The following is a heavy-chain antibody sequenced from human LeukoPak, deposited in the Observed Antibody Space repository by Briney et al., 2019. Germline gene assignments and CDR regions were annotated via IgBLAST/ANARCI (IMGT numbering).Heavy chain of an antibody. CDR1: GWSFNDYY. CDR2: INARGDT. V-gene: IGHV4-34*01. CDR3: ARGQVPAARGYNWFDP. D-gene: IGHD2-2*01. Sequence: PSETLSLTCAVYGWSFNDYYWNWIRQPPGKGLEWIGEINARGDTNFNPSLKSRVTISVDTSKRQFPLKLTSTIAADTALYYCARGQVPAARGYNWFDPWGQGTLVTVSS. J-gene: IGHJ5*02.